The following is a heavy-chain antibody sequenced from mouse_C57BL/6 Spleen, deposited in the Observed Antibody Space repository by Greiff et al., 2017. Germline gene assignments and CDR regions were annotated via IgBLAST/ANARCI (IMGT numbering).Heavy chain of an antibody. CDR2: IHPNSGST. J-gene: IGHJ4*01. D-gene: IGHD2-4*01. V-gene: IGHV1-64*01. Sequence: QVQLQQSGAELVKPGASVKLSCKASGYTFTSYWMHWVKQGPGQGLEWIGMIHPNSGSTNYNETLKSKATLSVDKSSSTAYMQLSSQTSEDAAVYNGTRWDDDEMDYWGQGTSVTVSS. CDR1: GYTFTSYW. CDR3: TRWDDDEMDY.